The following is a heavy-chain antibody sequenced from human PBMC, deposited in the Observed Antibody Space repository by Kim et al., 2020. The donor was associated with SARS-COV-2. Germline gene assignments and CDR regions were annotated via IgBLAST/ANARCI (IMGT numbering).Heavy chain of an antibody. CDR2: ISNDGSNK. Sequence: GGSLRLSCAASGFTFSSYAMHWVRQAPGKGLEWVAVISNDGSNKYYADSVKGRFTISRDNSKNTLYLQMNSLRAEDTAVYYCARQSYVWRSYRLYPGVDYWGQGTLVTVSS. J-gene: IGHJ4*02. V-gene: IGHV3-30*04. CDR3: ARQSYVWRSYRLYPGVDY. D-gene: IGHD3-16*02. CDR1: GFTFSSYA.